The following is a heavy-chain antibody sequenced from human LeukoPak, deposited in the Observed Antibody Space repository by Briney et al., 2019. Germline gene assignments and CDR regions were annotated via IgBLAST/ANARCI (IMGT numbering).Heavy chain of an antibody. Sequence: SETLSLTCTVSGGSISSYYWSWIQQPPGKGLEWIGYIYYSGSTNYNPSLKSRVTISVDTSKNQFSLKLSSVTAADTAVYYCARDMDGQAGYFDLWGRGTLVTVSS. CDR1: GGSISSYY. V-gene: IGHV4-59*01. CDR2: IYYSGST. CDR3: ARDMDGQAGYFDL. D-gene: IGHD5-24*01. J-gene: IGHJ2*01.